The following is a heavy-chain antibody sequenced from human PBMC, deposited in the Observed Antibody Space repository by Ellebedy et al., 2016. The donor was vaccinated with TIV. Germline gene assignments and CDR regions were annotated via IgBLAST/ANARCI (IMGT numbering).Heavy chain of an antibody. Sequence: SETLSLXXTVSGGSISSSSYYWGWIRQPPGKGLEWIGSIYYSGSTYYNPSLKSRVTISLDTSKNQFSLKLSSVTAADTAVYYCARDLQRGYGDSMGYWGQGTLVTVSS. J-gene: IGHJ4*02. CDR1: GGSISSSSYY. CDR3: ARDLQRGYGDSMGY. V-gene: IGHV4-39*07. CDR2: IYYSGST. D-gene: IGHD4-17*01.